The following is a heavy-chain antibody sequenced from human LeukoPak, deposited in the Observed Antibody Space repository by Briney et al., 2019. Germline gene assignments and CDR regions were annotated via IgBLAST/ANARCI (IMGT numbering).Heavy chain of an antibody. Sequence: GASVNVSCKPSGYPFTTYEINWVRQAAGQGLEWMGWAHPDTGYADYAQKFQGRVTMTSDTSISTAYMELSSLRSDDTAVYFCARGPRNDPWGQGTLVTVSS. CDR3: ARGPRNDP. CDR1: GYPFTTYE. CDR2: AHPDTGYA. J-gene: IGHJ5*02. V-gene: IGHV1-8*01. D-gene: IGHD1-14*01.